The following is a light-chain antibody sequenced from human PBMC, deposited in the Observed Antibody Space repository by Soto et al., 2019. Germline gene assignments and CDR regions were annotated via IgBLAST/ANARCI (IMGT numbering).Light chain of an antibody. Sequence: EIVMTQSPATLSVSPGERATLSCRASQGVGSTLAWYQQKPGQTPRLLIYAASTRATGVPARFSGSGSGTEFTLTINSLQFEDFAVYYCQHYHSWPLTFGGGTKVEIK. V-gene: IGKV3-15*01. CDR2: AAS. CDR3: QHYHSWPLT. J-gene: IGKJ4*01. CDR1: QGVGST.